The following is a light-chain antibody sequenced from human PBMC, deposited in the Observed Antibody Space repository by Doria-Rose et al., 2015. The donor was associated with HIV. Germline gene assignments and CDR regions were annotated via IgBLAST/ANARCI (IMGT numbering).Light chain of an antibody. CDR2: AAS. CDR1: QGISSA. Sequence: DIQMTQSPSSLSASVGDRVTITCRASQGISSALAWYQQKPGKAPKLLIYAASTLQSGVPSRFSGSGSGTEFTLTITSLQSEDFAVYYCQQLNSYPRTFGQGTKLEIK. J-gene: IGKJ2*01. CDR3: QQLNSYPRT. V-gene: IGKV1-9*01.